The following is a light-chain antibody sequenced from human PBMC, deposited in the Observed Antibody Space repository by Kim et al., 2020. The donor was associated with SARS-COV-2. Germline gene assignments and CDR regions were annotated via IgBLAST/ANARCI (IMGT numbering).Light chain of an antibody. CDR2: DAS. Sequence: SAEVGDSVTITCQASQEISNYLNWYQQKPGKAPKLLIYDASNLETGVPTRISGGGAGTDFTFTISSLQPEDIATYYCQQYDTLLTFGQGTRLEIK. CDR1: QEISNY. CDR3: QQYDTLLT. V-gene: IGKV1-33*01. J-gene: IGKJ5*01.